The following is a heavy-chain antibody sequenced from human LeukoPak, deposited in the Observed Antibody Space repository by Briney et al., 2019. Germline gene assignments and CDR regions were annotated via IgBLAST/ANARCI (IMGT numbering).Heavy chain of an antibody. D-gene: IGHD3-22*01. CDR3: AKDHYYDSSGYYYFDY. CDR1: GFTFSSYA. Sequence: GASLRLSCAASGFTFSSYAMNWVRQAPGKGLEWVSAISGSGGSTYYADSVKGRFTISRDNSKNTLYLQMNSLRAEDTAVYYCAKDHYYDSSGYYYFDYWGQGTLVTVSS. J-gene: IGHJ4*02. CDR2: ISGSGGST. V-gene: IGHV3-23*01.